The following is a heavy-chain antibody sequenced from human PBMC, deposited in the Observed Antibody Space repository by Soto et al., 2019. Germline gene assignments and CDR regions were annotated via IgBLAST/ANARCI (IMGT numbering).Heavy chain of an antibody. D-gene: IGHD2-2*01. CDR1: GGTFSSYA. CDR3: ARVTGYCSSTSCSIERGYYYYGMDV. Sequence: SVKVSCKASGGTFSSYAISWVRQAPGQGLEWMGGIIPIFGTANYAQKFQGRVTITADESTSTAYMELSSLRSEDTAVYYCARVTGYCSSTSCSIERGYYYYGMDVWGQGTTVTAP. V-gene: IGHV1-69*13. J-gene: IGHJ6*02. CDR2: IIPIFGTA.